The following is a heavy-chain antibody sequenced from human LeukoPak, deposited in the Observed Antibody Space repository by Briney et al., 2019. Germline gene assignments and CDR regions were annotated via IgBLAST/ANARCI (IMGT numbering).Heavy chain of an antibody. CDR2: IYPGDSDT. Sequence: GASVKVSCKASGYTFTSYWIGWVRQMSGKGLEWMGIIYPGDSDTRYSPSFQGQVTISADKSISTAYLQWSSLKASDTAMYYCARRDGYNPDYWGQGTLVTVSS. CDR1: GYTFTSYW. V-gene: IGHV5-51*01. D-gene: IGHD5-24*01. J-gene: IGHJ4*02. CDR3: ARRDGYNPDY.